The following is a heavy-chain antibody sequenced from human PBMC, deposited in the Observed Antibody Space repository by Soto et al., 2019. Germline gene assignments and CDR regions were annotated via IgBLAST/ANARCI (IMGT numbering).Heavy chain of an antibody. J-gene: IGHJ4*02. V-gene: IGHV4-39*01. Sequence: SETLSLTCTVSGVSISNSSYYWGWIRRPPGKGLEWIGTIYYSGITYYNPSLKSRVTISVDTSKNQFTLKLTSVTAADTAVYYCARHGSNWGQGTLVTVSS. CDR1: GVSISNSSYY. CDR2: IYYSGIT. CDR3: ARHGSN.